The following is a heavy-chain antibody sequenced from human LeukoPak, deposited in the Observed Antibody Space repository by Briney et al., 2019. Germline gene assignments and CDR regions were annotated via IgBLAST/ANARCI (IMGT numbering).Heavy chain of an antibody. Sequence: SETLSLTCAVYGGSFSSYYWSWIRQPPGKGLEWIGYIYYSGSTNYNPSLKSRVTISVDTSKNQFSLKLSSVTAADTAVYYCARHLSGYYPFDYWGQGTLVTVSS. CDR1: GGSFSSYY. CDR2: IYYSGST. D-gene: IGHD3-22*01. J-gene: IGHJ4*02. V-gene: IGHV4-59*08. CDR3: ARHLSGYYPFDY.